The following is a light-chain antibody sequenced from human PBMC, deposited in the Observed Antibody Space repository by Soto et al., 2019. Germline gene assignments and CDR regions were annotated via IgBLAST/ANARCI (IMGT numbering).Light chain of an antibody. CDR1: SSNIGSNT. CDR3: AAWDDSLNGYVV. J-gene: IGLJ2*01. CDR2: SNN. Sequence: QSVLTQPPSASGTPGQRVTISCSGSSSNIGSNTVNWYQQLSGTAPKLLIYSNNQRPSGVPDRFSGSKSGTSASLAISGLQSEDEADYYCAAWDDSLNGYVVFGGGTQLTVL. V-gene: IGLV1-44*01.